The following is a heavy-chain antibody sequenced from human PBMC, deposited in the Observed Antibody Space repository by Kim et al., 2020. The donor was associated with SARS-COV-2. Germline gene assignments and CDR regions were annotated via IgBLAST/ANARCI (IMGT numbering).Heavy chain of an antibody. Sequence: ASVKVSCKTSGYRFSTYGIGWVRQAPGQGLVWMGWISAYNGDTNYAHNFQGRVTMTTDTSTSTVYMELRSLRSDDTAVYYCARLYYFGSGSYYGDYWGQGTRVTVSS. CDR1: GYRFSTYG. V-gene: IGHV1-18*01. D-gene: IGHD3-10*01. CDR2: ISAYNGDT. CDR3: ARLYYFGSGSYYGDY. J-gene: IGHJ4*02.